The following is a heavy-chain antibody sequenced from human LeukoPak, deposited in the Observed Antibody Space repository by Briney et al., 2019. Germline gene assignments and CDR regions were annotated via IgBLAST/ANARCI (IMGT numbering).Heavy chain of an antibody. CDR1: GCTLTSYY. V-gene: IGHV1-46*01. CDR3: ASDRNTIFGVVIYWFDP. CDR2: INPSGGST. J-gene: IGHJ5*02. D-gene: IGHD3-3*01. Sequence: GASVPVSRKASGCTLTSYYMHGLGQAPGQGREGMGIINPSGGSTSDAQKYQGRVTMTRDTSTSTVYMALSSLRSEDTAVYYCASDRNTIFGVVIYWFDPWGQGTLVTVSS.